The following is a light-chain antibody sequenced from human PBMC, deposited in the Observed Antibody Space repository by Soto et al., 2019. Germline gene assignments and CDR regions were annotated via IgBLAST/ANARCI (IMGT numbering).Light chain of an antibody. CDR3: QQYGSSPET. V-gene: IGKV3-20*01. J-gene: IGKJ4*02. CDR1: QRVSSSY. CDR2: GTS. Sequence: LSQYPGHQSFSSGEKATVSYRASQRVSSSYLAWYQQKPGQAPRRRIQGTSSRATGIPDSVSGSGSGTDFTHTTSRLEPQDLALNYCQQYGSSPETFGAGTKMDIK.